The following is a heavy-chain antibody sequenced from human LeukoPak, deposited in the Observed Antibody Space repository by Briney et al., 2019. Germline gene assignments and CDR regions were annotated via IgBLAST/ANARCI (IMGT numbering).Heavy chain of an antibody. CDR2: MNPNSDNT. CDR1: GYTFTSYD. D-gene: IGHD6-13*01. Sequence: ASVKVSCKASGYTFTSYDINWVRQATGQGLEWMGWMNPNSDNTGYAQKFQGRVTITRNTSISTAYMELRSLRSDDTAVYYCAREGSSWYGDWFDPWGQGTLVTVSS. CDR3: AREGSSWYGDWFDP. J-gene: IGHJ5*02. V-gene: IGHV1-8*03.